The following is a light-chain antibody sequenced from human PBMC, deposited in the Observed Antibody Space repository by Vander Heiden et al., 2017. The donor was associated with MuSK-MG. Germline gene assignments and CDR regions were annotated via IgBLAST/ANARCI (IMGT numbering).Light chain of an antibody. CDR2: SDD. V-gene: IGLV1-44*01. Sequence: QSVLTQPPSASGTPGQTVTISCSGSSSNIGSNTVNWYQQLPGTAPKLLIYSDDQRPSGVPDRFSASKSGTSASLAISGLQSEDEADYSCATWDDSRNGVIFGGGTKVTVL. CDR1: SSNIGSNT. CDR3: ATWDDSRNGVI. J-gene: IGLJ2*01.